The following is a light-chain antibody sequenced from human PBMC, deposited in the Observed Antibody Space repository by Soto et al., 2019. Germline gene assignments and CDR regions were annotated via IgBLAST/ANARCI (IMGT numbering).Light chain of an antibody. Sequence: QSALTQPASLSGSPGQSITISCTGTSSDIGAYDYVSWFQQHPGKAPKLMISEVNNRPSGVSNRFSGSKSGNTAYLTISGLQVEDEADYYCSSYTSSSTLGVFGTGTKVTV. CDR1: SSDIGAYDY. J-gene: IGLJ1*01. V-gene: IGLV2-14*01. CDR3: SSYTSSSTLGV. CDR2: EVN.